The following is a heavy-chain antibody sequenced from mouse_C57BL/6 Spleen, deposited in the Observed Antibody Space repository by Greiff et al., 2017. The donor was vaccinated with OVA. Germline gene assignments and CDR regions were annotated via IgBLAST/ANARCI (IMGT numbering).Heavy chain of an antibody. D-gene: IGHD1-1*01. CDR1: GYTFTDYY. CDR3: ASLYGSSYAMDY. Sequence: EVQLQQSGPELVKPGASVKISCKASGYTFTDYYMNWVKQSHGKSLEWIGDINPNNGGTSYNQKFKGKATLTVDKSSSTAYMELRSLTSEDSAVYYCASLYGSSYAMDYWGQGTSVTVSS. J-gene: IGHJ4*01. V-gene: IGHV1-26*01. CDR2: INPNNGGT.